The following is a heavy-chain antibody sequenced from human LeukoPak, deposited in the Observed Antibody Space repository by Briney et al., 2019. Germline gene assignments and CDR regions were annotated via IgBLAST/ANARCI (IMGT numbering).Heavy chain of an antibody. CDR1: GFTFSSCA. J-gene: IGHJ4*02. CDR2: IKQDGTGI. Sequence: GGSLRPSCAASGFTFSSCAMYWVRQAPGKGLEWVANIKQDGTGIYYVGSVKGRFTISRDNGENSLYLQMNSLRAEDTAVYHCARSYYYDSSGPGDYWGQGTLVTVSS. V-gene: IGHV3-7*01. D-gene: IGHD3-22*01. CDR3: ARSYYYDSSGPGDY.